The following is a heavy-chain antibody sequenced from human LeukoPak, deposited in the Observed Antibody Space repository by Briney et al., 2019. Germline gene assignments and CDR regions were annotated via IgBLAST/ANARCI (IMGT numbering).Heavy chain of an antibody. D-gene: IGHD2-15*01. Sequence: SETLSLTCTVSGGSINNYNWSWIRQPAGEGLESIWRIYTRVSTHYTTSLKSRVTMSVDTSKIQFSLKLSSVTAADTAVYYCARERYCSADICSAGDAFDIWGQGTMVSVSS. V-gene: IGHV4-4*07. CDR2: IYTRVST. J-gene: IGHJ3*02. CDR1: GGSINNYN. CDR3: ARERYCSADICSAGDAFDI.